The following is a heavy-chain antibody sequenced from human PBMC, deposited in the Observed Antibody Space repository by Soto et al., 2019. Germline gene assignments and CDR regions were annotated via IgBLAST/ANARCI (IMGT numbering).Heavy chain of an antibody. CDR2: IYPGDSDT. CDR3: ATRKYGETPKYNWFDP. V-gene: IGHV5-51*01. CDR1: GYSFTSYW. Sequence: GESLKISCKGSGYSFTSYWIGWVRQLPGKGLEWMGIIYPGDSDTRYSPSFQGQVTISADKSISTAYLQWSSLKASDTAMYYCATRKYGETPKYNWFDPWGQGTLVTVSS. J-gene: IGHJ5*02. D-gene: IGHD4-17*01.